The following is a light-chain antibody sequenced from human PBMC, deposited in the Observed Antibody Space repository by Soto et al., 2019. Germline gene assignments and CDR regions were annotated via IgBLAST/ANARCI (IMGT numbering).Light chain of an antibody. Sequence: IVLTHSPGTLSFSPWDRSTHSYRSSQTVGSNFLAWYQEKPGRAPRLLIYGASSRATGIPDRFSGSGSGTDFTLTISRLEPEDFAVYYCRQYGRSLGFAFGGGTKVDIK. J-gene: IGKJ4*01. V-gene: IGKV3-20*01. CDR3: RQYGRSLGFA. CDR1: QTVGSNF. CDR2: GAS.